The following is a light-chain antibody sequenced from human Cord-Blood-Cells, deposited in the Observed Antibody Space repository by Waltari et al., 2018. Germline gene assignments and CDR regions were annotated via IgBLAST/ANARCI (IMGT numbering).Light chain of an antibody. CDR2: KIS. V-gene: IGKV2-24*01. CDR1: QSLVHSDGNTY. CDR3: MRATQFAHT. Sequence: DIVMTLSPLSSPVTLGKLASISCRSSQSLVHSDGNTYLSWLQQRPGPPPRRLSYKISNRFSGIPYRFSGSGAGTDCTLKSSRVEAEDVWGYYCMRATQFAHTFGRGAKLEIK. J-gene: IGKJ2*01.